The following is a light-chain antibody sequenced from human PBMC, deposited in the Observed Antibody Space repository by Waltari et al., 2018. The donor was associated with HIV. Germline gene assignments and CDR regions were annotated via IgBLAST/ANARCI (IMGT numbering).Light chain of an antibody. CDR1: QSVLYSSSSKNY. V-gene: IGKV4-1*01. CDR2: LGS. CDR3: QQYYSLPFT. Sequence: DIVMTQSPDSLVVSLGEMATINCTSSQSVLYSSSSKNYLAWYQQKPGQSPTLLIDLGSTRESGVPDRFSGGGSGTDFTLTISSLQAEDVAVYYCQQYYSLPFTFGPGTKVDIK. J-gene: IGKJ3*01.